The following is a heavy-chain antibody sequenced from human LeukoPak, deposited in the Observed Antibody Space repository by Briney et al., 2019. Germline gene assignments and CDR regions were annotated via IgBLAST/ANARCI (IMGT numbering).Heavy chain of an antibody. J-gene: IGHJ4*02. CDR2: IYPGDSDT. Sequence: GESLKISCKGSGYSFTSYWIGWVRQTPGKGLEWMGVIYPGDSDTRYSPSFQGQVTISADKPINTAYLQWRSLQASDSAMYYCARPDGYNSPFDYWGQGTLVTVSS. V-gene: IGHV5-51*01. CDR1: GYSFTSYW. D-gene: IGHD5-24*01. CDR3: ARPDGYNSPFDY.